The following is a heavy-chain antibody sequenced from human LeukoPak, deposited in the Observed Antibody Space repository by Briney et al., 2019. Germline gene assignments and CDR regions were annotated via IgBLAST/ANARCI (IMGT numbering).Heavy chain of an antibody. V-gene: IGHV1-18*01. CDR1: VYTFTSYG. CDR3: ARIAVPAAISPLFDY. CDR2: ISAYNGNT. Sequence: ASVKVSCKASVYTFTSYGISWVRQAPGQGLEWMGWISAYNGNTNYAQKLQGRVTMTTDTSTSTAYMELRSLRSDDTAVYYCARIAVPAAISPLFDYWGQGTLVTVSS. D-gene: IGHD2-2*02. J-gene: IGHJ4*02.